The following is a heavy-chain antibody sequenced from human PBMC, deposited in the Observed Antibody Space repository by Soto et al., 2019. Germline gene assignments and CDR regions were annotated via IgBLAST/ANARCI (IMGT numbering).Heavy chain of an antibody. V-gene: IGHV1-18*01. CDR2: ISTYNGNT. CDR1: GYTFTSYG. CDR3: AGGVVRGVGSDY. D-gene: IGHD3-10*01. Sequence: QVQLVQSGAEVKKPGASVKVSCKASGYTFTSYGISWVRQAPGQGLEWMGWISTYNGNTKYAQKLQGRVTMTTDTCTGTVYVELRSLRSDDTAVFYCAGGVVRGVGSDYWGQGTLVTVSS. J-gene: IGHJ4*02.